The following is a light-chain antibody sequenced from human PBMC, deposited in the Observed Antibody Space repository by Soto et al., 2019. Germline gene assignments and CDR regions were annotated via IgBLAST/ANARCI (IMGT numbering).Light chain of an antibody. CDR2: EVS. Sequence: QSALTQPASVSGSPGQSITISCTGTSSDVGAYSYVSWYQHHPGKAPKLMIYEVSDRPSGVSSRFSASKSGNTASLTISGLQAEDEADYYCSSYSTATSPQWVFGGGTKLTVL. J-gene: IGLJ3*02. V-gene: IGLV2-14*01. CDR3: SSYSTATSPQWV. CDR1: SSDVGAYSY.